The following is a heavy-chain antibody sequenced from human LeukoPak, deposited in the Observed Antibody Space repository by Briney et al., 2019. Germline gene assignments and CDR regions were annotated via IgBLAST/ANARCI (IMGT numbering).Heavy chain of an antibody. Sequence: PSETLSLTCAVSGYSISSGYYWGWIRQPPGKGLEWIGSIYHSGSTYYNPSLKSRVTISVDTSKNQFSLKLSSVTAADTAVYYCERAQVGATDWFDPWGQGTLVTVSS. D-gene: IGHD1-26*01. CDR3: ERAQVGATDWFDP. CDR2: IYHSGST. V-gene: IGHV4-38-2*01. CDR1: GYSISSGYY. J-gene: IGHJ5*02.